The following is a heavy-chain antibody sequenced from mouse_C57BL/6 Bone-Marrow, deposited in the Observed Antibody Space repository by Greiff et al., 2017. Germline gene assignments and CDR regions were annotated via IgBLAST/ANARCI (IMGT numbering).Heavy chain of an antibody. CDR2: IDPENGDT. D-gene: IGHD1-1*01. CDR1: GFNIKDDY. Sequence: VQLKQSGAELVRPGASVTLSCTASGFNIKDDYMHWVKQRPEQGLEWIGWIDPENGDTEYASKFQGKATITADTSSNTAYLQLSSLTSEDTAVYYCTTEGFYYGSLFDYWGQGTTLTVSS. J-gene: IGHJ2*01. V-gene: IGHV14-4*01. CDR3: TTEGFYYGSLFDY.